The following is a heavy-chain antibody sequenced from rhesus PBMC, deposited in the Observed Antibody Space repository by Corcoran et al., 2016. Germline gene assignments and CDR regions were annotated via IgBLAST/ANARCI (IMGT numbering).Heavy chain of an antibody. J-gene: IGHJ4*01. V-gene: IGHV4-127*01. CDR2: SVGSSGST. D-gene: IGHD3-28*01. CDR3: AIGGGYPYYFDY. Sequence: QVQLQESGPGLVKPSETLSLTCAVSGYSISSGYGWRWIRQPPGKGLEWMGYSVGSSGSTNYNTSLKSRVTISKDTSKNQFSLKLSSVTAADTAVDYCAIGGGYPYYFDYWGQGVLVTVAS. CDR1: GYSISSGYG.